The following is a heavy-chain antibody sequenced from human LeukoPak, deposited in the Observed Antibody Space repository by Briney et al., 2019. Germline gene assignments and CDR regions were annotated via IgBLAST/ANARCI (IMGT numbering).Heavy chain of an antibody. CDR1: GFTFDDYA. Sequence: SLRLSCAASGFTFDDYAMHWVRQAPGKGLEWVSGIRWNTGDLGYADSVKGRFTISRDNAKNSLYLQMNSLRAEDTALYYCTKTPRGYSYGYGYFDYWGQGTLVSVSS. V-gene: IGHV3-9*01. D-gene: IGHD5-18*01. CDR2: IRWNTGDL. J-gene: IGHJ4*02. CDR3: TKTPRGYSYGYGYFDY.